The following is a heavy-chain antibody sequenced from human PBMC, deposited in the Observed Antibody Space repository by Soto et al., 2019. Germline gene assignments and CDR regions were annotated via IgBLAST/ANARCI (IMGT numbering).Heavy chain of an antibody. V-gene: IGHV1-18*01. CDR2: ISAYNGNT. CDR1: GYTFTSYG. J-gene: IGHJ4*02. Sequence: QVQLVQSGAEVKKPGASVKVSCKASGYTFTSYGISWVRQAPGQELEWMGWISAYNGNTNYAQKLQGRVTMTTDTSTSTAYMGLRSLRSDDTAVYYCARVTQHITMIVVVPPIYWGQGTLVTVSS. CDR3: ARVTQHITMIVVVPPIY. D-gene: IGHD3-22*01.